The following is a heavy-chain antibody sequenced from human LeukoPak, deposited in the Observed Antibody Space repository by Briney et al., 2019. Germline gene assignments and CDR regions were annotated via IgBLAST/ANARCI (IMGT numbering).Heavy chain of an antibody. CDR2: IYHSGST. Sequence: SETLSLTCTVSGYSISSGYYWGWIRQPPGKGLEWIGSIYHSGSTYYNPFLKSRVTISVDTSKNQFSLKLSSVTAADTAVYYCARHPSSGSPFDYWGQGTLVTVSS. D-gene: IGHD1-26*01. V-gene: IGHV4-38-2*02. CDR3: ARHPSSGSPFDY. J-gene: IGHJ4*02. CDR1: GYSISSGYY.